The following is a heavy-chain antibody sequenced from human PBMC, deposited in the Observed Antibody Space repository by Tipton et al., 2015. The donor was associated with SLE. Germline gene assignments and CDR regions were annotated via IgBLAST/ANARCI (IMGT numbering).Heavy chain of an antibody. CDR2: INSDGNT. CDR3: ARVQGPFDY. CDR1: GFTVRSNH. V-gene: IGHV3-53*05. J-gene: IGHJ4*02. Sequence: GSLRLSCAASGFTVRSNHMIWVRQAPGKGLEWVSFINSDGNTFYSDSVKGRFTVSRDSSKNTVFLQMSSLRAEDMAVYYCARVQGPFDYWRQGTLVTVPS.